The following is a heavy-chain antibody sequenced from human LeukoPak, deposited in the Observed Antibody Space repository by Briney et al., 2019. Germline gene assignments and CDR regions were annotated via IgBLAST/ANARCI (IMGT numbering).Heavy chain of an antibody. Sequence: SETLSLTCTVSGGSINSYYWSWIRQPPGRGLEWVGSIHYSGSTSYNPSLRSRVTISVDKSKNQFFLKLSSVTATDTAVYYCARQVVPAAMDYLWFDPWGQGTLVTVSS. J-gene: IGHJ5*02. D-gene: IGHD2-2*01. CDR3: ARQVVPAAMDYLWFDP. CDR1: GGSINSYY. V-gene: IGHV4-59*01. CDR2: IHYSGST.